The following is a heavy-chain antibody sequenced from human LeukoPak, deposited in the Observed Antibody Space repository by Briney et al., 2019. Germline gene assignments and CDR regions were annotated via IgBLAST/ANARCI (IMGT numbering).Heavy chain of an antibody. J-gene: IGHJ6*03. CDR1: GGSISAYY. D-gene: IGHD2-2*01. CDR2: IYTSGST. Sequence: KPSETLSLTCTVSGGSISAYYWSWIRQPAGKGLEWVGRIYTSGSTNYNPSLKSRVTMSLDTSKNQFSLKLSSVTAADTAVYYCARGIYCSSTTCYYYYYYMDVWGKGTTVTVCS. V-gene: IGHV4-4*07. CDR3: ARGIYCSSTTCYYYYYYMDV.